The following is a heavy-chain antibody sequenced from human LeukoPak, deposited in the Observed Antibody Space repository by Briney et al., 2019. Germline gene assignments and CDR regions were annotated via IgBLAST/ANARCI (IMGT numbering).Heavy chain of an antibody. J-gene: IGHJ4*02. Sequence: SEPCPHLRCLWWVLQWLLLELDPPAPREGAGVDWEINHSGSTNYNPSLKSRVTISVDTSKNQFSLKLSSVTAADTAVYYCARGRGYYDSSGYYPRGVHNDYWGQGTLVTVSS. CDR2: INHSGST. D-gene: IGHD3-22*01. CDR1: WVLQWLL. CDR3: ARGRGYYDSSGYYPRGVHNDY. V-gene: IGHV4-34*01.